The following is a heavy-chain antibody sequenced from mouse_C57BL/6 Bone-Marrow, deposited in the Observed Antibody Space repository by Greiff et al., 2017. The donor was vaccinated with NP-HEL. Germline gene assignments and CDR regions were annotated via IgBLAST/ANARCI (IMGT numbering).Heavy chain of an antibody. CDR1: GYTFTNYW. J-gene: IGHJ1*03. CDR2: IYPGGGYP. D-gene: IGHD2-5*01. CDR3: AKSKDSNPFYFDV. Sequence: QVQLQQSGAELVRPGTSVKMSCKASGYTFTNYWIGWVKQRPGHGLEWIGDIYPGGGYPNYNEKFKGKATLTAEKSSSTAYMPFSSRTYEDSAIYYCAKSKDSNPFYFDVWGTGTTVTVSS. V-gene: IGHV1-63*01.